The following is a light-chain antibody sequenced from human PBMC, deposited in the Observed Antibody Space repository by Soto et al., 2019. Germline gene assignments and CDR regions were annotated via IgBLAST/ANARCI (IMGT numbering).Light chain of an antibody. Sequence: QSVLTQPASVSGSPGQSITISCTGISSDVGGYYRVSWYQHHPGKAPKLMIFDVNKRPSGVPDRFSGSKSGNTASLTISGLQAEDEADYYCCSYAGSYTWVFGGGTKLTVL. CDR1: SSDVGGYYR. CDR2: DVN. V-gene: IGLV2-11*01. J-gene: IGLJ3*02. CDR3: CSYAGSYTWV.